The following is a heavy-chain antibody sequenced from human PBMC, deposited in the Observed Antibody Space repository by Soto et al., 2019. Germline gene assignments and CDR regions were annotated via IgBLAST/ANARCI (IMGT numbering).Heavy chain of an antibody. CDR3: AANWNFGLNF. D-gene: IGHD1-1*01. V-gene: IGHV3-21*01. CDR2: ISSSLGHT. J-gene: IGHJ4*02. Sequence: KPVGSLRLSGVASGSTFSNFWMNWVRQAPGKGLEWISYISSSLGHTDYADSVKGRFTISRDNAKSSVFLEMSDLRSDDTAVYYCAANWNFGLNFWGQGTLVTVSS. CDR1: GSTFSNFW.